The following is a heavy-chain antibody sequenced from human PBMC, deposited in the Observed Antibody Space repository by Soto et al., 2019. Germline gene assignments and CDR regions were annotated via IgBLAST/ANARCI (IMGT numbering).Heavy chain of an antibody. D-gene: IGHD3-22*01. V-gene: IGHV1-18*01. CDR2: SSTYNGNT. Sequence: QVQLVQSGGEVKKPGASVKVSCKTSGYRFSRYGINWVRQAPGQGLEWMGGSSTYNGNTQYAQKFQGRVIMTIDTSTNTAYLELRSLRSDDTAVYYCARDEEDANLMIVVLPGDYWGQGTLVSVSS. CDR1: GYRFSRYG. CDR3: ARDEEDANLMIVVLPGDY. J-gene: IGHJ4*02.